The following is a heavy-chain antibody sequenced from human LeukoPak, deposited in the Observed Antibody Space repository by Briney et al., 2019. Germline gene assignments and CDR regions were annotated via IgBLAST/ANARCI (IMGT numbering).Heavy chain of an antibody. CDR1: GFTFSDYY. Sequence: PGGSLRLSCAASGFTFSDYYMSWIRQAPGKGLEWASYISSSGSTIYYADSVKGRFTISRDNAKNSLYLQMNSLRAEDTAVYYCARTCGCSSTSCYFCYYGMDVWGQGTTVTVSS. CDR3: ARTCGCSSTSCYFCYYGMDV. CDR2: ISSSGSTI. D-gene: IGHD2-2*01. V-gene: IGHV3-11*01. J-gene: IGHJ6*02.